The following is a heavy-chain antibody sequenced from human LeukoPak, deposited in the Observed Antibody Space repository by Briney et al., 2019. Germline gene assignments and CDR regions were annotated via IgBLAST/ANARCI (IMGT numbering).Heavy chain of an antibody. J-gene: IGHJ4*02. CDR3: ARGRPSDWGVDY. CDR1: GFTFSSFW. V-gene: IGHV3-7*01. D-gene: IGHD7-27*01. CDR2: MNQHGGET. Sequence: GGSLRLSCAASGFTFSSFWMSWVRQAPGKGLEWVANMNQHGGETNYVDSMKGRFTISRDNAKNSLYLQMNSLRDEDTAVYYCARGRPSDWGVDYWGRGTPVTVSS.